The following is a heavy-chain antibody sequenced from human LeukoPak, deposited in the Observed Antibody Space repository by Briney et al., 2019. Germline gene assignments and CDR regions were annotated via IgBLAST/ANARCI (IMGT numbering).Heavy chain of an antibody. CDR2: ISAYNGNT. CDR1: GGTFSSYA. V-gene: IGHV1-18*01. D-gene: IGHD6-13*01. J-gene: IGHJ4*02. Sequence: ASVKVSCKASGGTFSSYAINWVRQAPGQGLEWMGWISAYNGNTNYAQKLQGRVTMTTDTSTSTAYMELRSLRSDDTTVYYCARDHWGGSSSSWIIWGQGTLVTVSS. CDR3: ARDHWGGSSSSWII.